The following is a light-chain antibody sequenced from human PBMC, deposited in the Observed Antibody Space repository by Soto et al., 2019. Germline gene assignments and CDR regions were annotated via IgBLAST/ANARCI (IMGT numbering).Light chain of an antibody. Sequence: EIVLTQSPGTLSLSPGERATLSCRASQSVPSTYLAWYQQKPGQAPRLLIYGASTRATGIPARFSGSGSGTEFTLTISSLQSEDFAVYYCQHYNNWPPYTFGQGTKLEIK. CDR1: QSVPST. J-gene: IGKJ2*01. CDR3: QHYNNWPPYT. V-gene: IGKV3-15*01. CDR2: GAS.